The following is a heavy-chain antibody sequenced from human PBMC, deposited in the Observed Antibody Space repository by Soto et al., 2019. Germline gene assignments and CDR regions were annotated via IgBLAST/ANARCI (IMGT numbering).Heavy chain of an antibody. J-gene: IGHJ5*02. Sequence: EVQLLESGGGLVQPGGSLRLSCAASGFTFSSYAMSWVRQAPGKGLEWVSAISGSGGSTYYADSVKGRFTISRDNSKNTLYLQMNSLRAEDTAVYYCAKVRTDRISRVPWNWFDPWGQGTLVTVSS. D-gene: IGHD2-2*01. CDR2: ISGSGGST. CDR1: GFTFSSYA. CDR3: AKVRTDRISRVPWNWFDP. V-gene: IGHV3-23*01.